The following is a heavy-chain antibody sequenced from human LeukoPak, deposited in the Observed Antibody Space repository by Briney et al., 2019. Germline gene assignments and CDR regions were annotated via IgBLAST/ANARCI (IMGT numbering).Heavy chain of an antibody. CDR1: GYTFTSYG. CDR2: ISAYNGNT. Sequence: ASVKVSCKASGYTFTSYGISWVRQAPGQGLEWMGWISAYNGNTNYAQKLQGRVTMTTDTSTSTAYMELRSLRSDDTAVYYCARTCSTSCYWFMSYWGQGTLVTVSS. D-gene: IGHD2-2*01. J-gene: IGHJ4*02. CDR3: ARTCSTSCYWFMSY. V-gene: IGHV1-18*01.